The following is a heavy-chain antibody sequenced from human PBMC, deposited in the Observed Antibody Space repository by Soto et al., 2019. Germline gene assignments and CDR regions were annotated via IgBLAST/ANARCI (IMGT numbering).Heavy chain of an antibody. CDR3: ARQDSIQYCSSTSCYTRVSGMDV. CDR1: GGTFSSYA. Sequence: ASVKVSCKASGGTFSSYAISWVRQAPGQGLEWMGGIIPIFGTANYAQKFQGRVTITADESASTAYMELSSLRSEDTAVYYCARQDSIQYCSSTSCYTRVSGMDVWGQGTTVTV. D-gene: IGHD2-2*02. CDR2: IIPIFGTA. V-gene: IGHV1-69*13. J-gene: IGHJ6*02.